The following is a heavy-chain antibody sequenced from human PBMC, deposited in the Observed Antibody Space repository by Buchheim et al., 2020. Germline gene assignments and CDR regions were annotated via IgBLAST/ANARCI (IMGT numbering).Heavy chain of an antibody. D-gene: IGHD2-2*01. V-gene: IGHV1-69*04. CDR3: ARSCSSTSGVGSGSYCRGYGMDV. CDR2: IIPILGIA. J-gene: IGHJ6*02. CDR1: GGTFSSYA. Sequence: QVQLVQSGAEVKKPGSSVKVSCKASGGTFSSYAISWVRQAPGQGLEWMGRIIPILGIANYAQKFQGRVTITADKSTSTAYMELSSLRSEDTAAYYCARSCSSTSGVGSGSYCRGYGMDVWGQGTT.